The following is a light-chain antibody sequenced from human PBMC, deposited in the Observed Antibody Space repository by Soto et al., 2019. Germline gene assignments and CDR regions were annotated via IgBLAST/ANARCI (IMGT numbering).Light chain of an antibody. J-gene: IGLJ1*01. CDR1: SSDVGTYNY. CDR3: SAYTSRRALYV. Sequence: QSALTQPASVSGSPGQSITISCTGTSSDVGTYNYISWYQQHPGKAPKLMIYEVSNRPSGISTRFSGSKSGNTASLTISGLQAEDEADYYCSAYTSRRALYVFGSGTKVTVL. V-gene: IGLV2-14*01. CDR2: EVS.